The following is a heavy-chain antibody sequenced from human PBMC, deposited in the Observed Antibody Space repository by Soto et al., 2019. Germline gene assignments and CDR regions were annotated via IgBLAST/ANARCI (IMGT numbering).Heavy chain of an antibody. CDR3: ARAGYCSSTSCYYIELD. D-gene: IGHD2-2*01. V-gene: IGHV4-31*03. CDR2: IYYSGST. CDR1: GGSISSGGYY. J-gene: IGHJ4*02. Sequence: PSETLSLTCTVSGGSISSGGYYWSWIRQHPGKGLEWIGYIYYSGSTYYNPSLKSRVTISVDTSKNQFSLKLSSVTAADTAVYYCARAGYCSSTSCYYIELDWGQGTLVTVSS.